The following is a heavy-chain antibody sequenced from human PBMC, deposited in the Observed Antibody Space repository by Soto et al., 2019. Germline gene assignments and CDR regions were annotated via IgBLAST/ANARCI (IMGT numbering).Heavy chain of an antibody. J-gene: IGHJ5*02. CDR2: ISSSSSTI. CDR3: ARVIWSGHLTSDL. Sequence: EVQVVESGGGLVQPGGSLRLSCAASGFTFSSNSMNWVRQAPGKGLEWISYISSSSSTIYVDSVKGRFTISRDNAKNSLYLQMNSLRDEDTAVYYCARVIWSGHLTSDLWGQGTLVTVSS. CDR1: GFTFSSNS. D-gene: IGHD3-3*01. V-gene: IGHV3-48*02.